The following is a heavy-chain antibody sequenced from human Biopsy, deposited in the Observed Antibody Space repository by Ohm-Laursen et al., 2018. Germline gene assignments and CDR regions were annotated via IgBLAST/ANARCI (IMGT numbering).Heavy chain of an antibody. CDR3: ARHPTGFWFDP. V-gene: IGHV4-39*01. CDR2: IYNSETT. J-gene: IGHJ5*02. Sequence: TLSLTWTVSGDSISTSTTYYWAWLRQPPGKGLEWIGSIYNSETTFYNPPLKSRVAISVDTSTNQFSLKVSSVTAADTALYYCARHPTGFWFDPWGHGTLVTVSS. CDR1: GDSISTSTTYY.